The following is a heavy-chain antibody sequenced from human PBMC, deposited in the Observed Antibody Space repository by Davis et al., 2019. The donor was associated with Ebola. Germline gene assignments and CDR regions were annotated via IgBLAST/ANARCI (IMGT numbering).Heavy chain of an antibody. CDR3: TRDKVEAVVYYYYGMDV. J-gene: IGHJ6*02. CDR1: GFTFGDYA. CDR2: IRSKAYGGTT. D-gene: IGHD6-19*01. V-gene: IGHV3-49*04. Sequence: GGSLRLSCTAFGFTFGDYAMSWVRQAPGKGLEWVGFIRSKAYGGTTEYAASVKGRFTISRDDSKSIAYLQMNSLKTEDTAVYYCTRDKVEAVVYYYYGMDVWGQGTTVTVSS.